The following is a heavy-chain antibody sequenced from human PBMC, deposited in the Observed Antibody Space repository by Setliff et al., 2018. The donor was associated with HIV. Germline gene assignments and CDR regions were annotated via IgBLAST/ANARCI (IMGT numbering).Heavy chain of an antibody. V-gene: IGHV3-21*01. D-gene: IGHD2-8*01. CDR2: ISSDGRYT. J-gene: IGHJ3*02. CDR1: GFTFSSYS. CDR3: VRGKQNGVATYGLDI. Sequence: PGGSLRLSCAASGFTFSSYSMNWVRQAPGKGLEWVSSISSDGRYTDYADSVKGRFTVSRDSAKNTLSLQTDSLRPDDTAVYYCVRGKQNGVATYGLDIWGQGTMVTVSS.